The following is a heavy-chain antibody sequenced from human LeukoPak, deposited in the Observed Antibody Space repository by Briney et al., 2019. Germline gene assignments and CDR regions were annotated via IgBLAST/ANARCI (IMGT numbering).Heavy chain of an antibody. CDR3: ARGYCGGDCYSVGAFDI. Sequence: SETLSLTCTVSGGSISSSSYYWGWIRQPPGKGLEWIGSIYYSGSTYYNPSLKSRVTISVDTSKNQFSLKLSSVTAADTAVYYCARGYCGGDCYSVGAFDIWGQGTMVTVSS. D-gene: IGHD2-21*02. J-gene: IGHJ3*02. V-gene: IGHV4-39*01. CDR2: IYYSGST. CDR1: GGSISSSSYY.